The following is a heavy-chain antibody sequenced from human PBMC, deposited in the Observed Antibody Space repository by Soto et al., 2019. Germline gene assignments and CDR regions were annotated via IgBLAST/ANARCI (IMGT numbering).Heavy chain of an antibody. CDR1: GFTFSSYG. CDR3: AKEGPSSGCLDY. V-gene: IGHV3-30*18. Sequence: GGSLRLSCAASGFTFSSYGMHWVRQAPGKGLEWVAVISYDGSNKYYADSVKGRFTISRDNSKNTLYLQMNSLRAEDTAVYYCAKEGPSSGCLDYWGQGTLVTVSS. D-gene: IGHD3-22*01. CDR2: ISYDGSNK. J-gene: IGHJ4*02.